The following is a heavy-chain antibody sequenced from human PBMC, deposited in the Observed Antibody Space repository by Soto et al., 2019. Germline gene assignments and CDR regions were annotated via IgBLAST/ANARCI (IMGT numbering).Heavy chain of an antibody. CDR3: ARAEAYSSSWYALDV. Sequence: QVQLVQSGAEVKKPGASVKVSCKASGYTFSNFGISWVRQAPGQGLEWMGWISGYNGNTDDRQKRQGRVNMTIDTSTSTAYMDLRSLRSDDTAVYYCARAEAYSSSWYALDVWGQGTTVTVSS. V-gene: IGHV1-18*01. J-gene: IGHJ6*02. D-gene: IGHD6-13*01. CDR1: GYTFSNFG. CDR2: ISGYNGNT.